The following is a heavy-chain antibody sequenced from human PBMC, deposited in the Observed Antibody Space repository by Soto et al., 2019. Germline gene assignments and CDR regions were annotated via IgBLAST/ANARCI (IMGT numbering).Heavy chain of an antibody. V-gene: IGHV1-2*02. CDR2: IKPNSGDT. CDR3: AREALPWGGAKDY. J-gene: IGHJ4*02. CDR1: GYSFTGYY. Sequence: QVQLVQSGAEVKKPGASVKVSCKSSGYSFTGYYMYWGRQAPGQGREWMGWIKPNSGDTKYAQTFQGRVTMTGDTSINTAYMELSRLTSDDTAVYYCAREALPWGGAKDYWGQGTLVTVSS. D-gene: IGHD3-10*01.